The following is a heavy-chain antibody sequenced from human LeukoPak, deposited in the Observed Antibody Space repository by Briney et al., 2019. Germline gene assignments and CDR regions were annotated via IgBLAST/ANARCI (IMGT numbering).Heavy chain of an antibody. Sequence: SETLSLTCSVSGASTSLHYWSWIRQSPGKGLEWIGNILSTGLTHYNPSLKSRVTISVDTSKNQFSLKLSSVTAADTAVYYCARRAYGSGSYYPYNWFDPWGQGTLVTVSS. CDR1: GASTSLHY. D-gene: IGHD3-10*01. CDR2: ILSTGLT. V-gene: IGHV4-4*08. CDR3: ARRAYGSGSYYPYNWFDP. J-gene: IGHJ5*02.